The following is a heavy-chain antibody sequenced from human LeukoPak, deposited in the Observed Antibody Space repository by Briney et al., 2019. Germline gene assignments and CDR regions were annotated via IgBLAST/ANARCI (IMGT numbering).Heavy chain of an antibody. V-gene: IGHV5-51*01. D-gene: IGHD5-18*01. CDR2: IYPSDSDA. CDR3: AKTPRAYTYGTYDY. CDR1: GYSFTGYW. J-gene: IGHJ4*02. Sequence: GESLKISCKGSGYSFTGYWIGWARQMPGKGLEWMGIIYPSDSDARYSPSFQGQVTISADKSISTAYLQWHSLKASDTAMYYCAKTPRAYTYGTYDYWGQGTLVTVSS.